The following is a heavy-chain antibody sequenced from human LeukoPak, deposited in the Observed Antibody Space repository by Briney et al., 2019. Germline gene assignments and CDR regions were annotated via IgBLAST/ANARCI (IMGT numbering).Heavy chain of an antibody. J-gene: IGHJ5*02. CDR3: AKDHYYDSSGYFDP. V-gene: IGHV3-23*01. Sequence: GGSLRLSCAAPGFTFSSYAMSWVRQAPGKGLEWVSATSGRGGSTYYADSVEGRFTISRDNSKNTLYLQMNSLRAEDTAVYYCAKDHYYDSSGYFDPWGQGTLVTDSS. CDR1: GFTFSSYA. D-gene: IGHD3-22*01. CDR2: TSGRGGST.